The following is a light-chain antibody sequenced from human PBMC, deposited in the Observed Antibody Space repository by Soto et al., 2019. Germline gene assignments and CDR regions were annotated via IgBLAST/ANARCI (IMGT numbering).Light chain of an antibody. CDR2: DVS. J-gene: IGLJ2*01. CDR1: SSDVGGYNF. CDR3: TSYTTSDTVV. Sequence: QSALTQPASVSGSPGQSITISCTGTSSDVGGYNFVSWYQQHPGKAPKVMIYDVSNRPSGVSNRFSGSKSGNTASLTISGLQAEDEAVYYCTSYTTSDTVVFGGGTKLTVL. V-gene: IGLV2-14*03.